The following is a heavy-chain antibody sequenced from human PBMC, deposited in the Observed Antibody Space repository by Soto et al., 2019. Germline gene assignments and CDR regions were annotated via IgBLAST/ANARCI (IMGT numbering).Heavy chain of an antibody. D-gene: IGHD4-17*01. Sequence: SETLSLTCTVSGGSISTYYWSWIRQPPGKGLEWIGYIYYTGSTTNYNPSLKSRVTISVDTSKNQFSLKLSSVTAADKAVYYCARERAEATTYGWFDPWGQGTLVTVSS. CDR2: IYYTGSTT. CDR3: ARERAEATTYGWFDP. J-gene: IGHJ5*02. CDR1: GGSISTYY. V-gene: IGHV4-59*01.